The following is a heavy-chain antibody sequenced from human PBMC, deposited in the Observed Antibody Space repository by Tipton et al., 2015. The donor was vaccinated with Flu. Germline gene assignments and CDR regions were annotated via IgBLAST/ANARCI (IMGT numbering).Heavy chain of an antibody. V-gene: IGHV3-23*01. Sequence: SLRLSCAASGFTFSNYAMRWVRQAPGKGLQWVSTISGSGGSAYFADSVKGRFTISRDDSKNTLYLQMNSLTAEDTAVYYCARDWGSIGPRLNAFDMWGQGTMVPVSS. J-gene: IGHJ3*02. CDR1: GFTFSNYA. CDR3: ARDWGSIGPRLNAFDM. CDR2: ISGSGGSA. D-gene: IGHD6-19*01.